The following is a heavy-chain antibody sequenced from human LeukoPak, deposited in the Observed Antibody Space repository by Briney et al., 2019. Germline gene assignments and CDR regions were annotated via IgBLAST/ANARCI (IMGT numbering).Heavy chain of an antibody. D-gene: IGHD3-10*01. CDR3: AKHTYYYGPGTHLDY. CDR2: ISAGGGST. CDR1: GFTFSNYG. J-gene: IGHJ4*02. V-gene: IGHV3-23*01. Sequence: GGSLRLCCAASGFTFSNYGMSWVRQAPGKGLEWVSTISAGGGSTYYADSVTGRFTISRDNSKNTLYLQMNSLRAEDTAVYYCAKHTYYYGPGTHLDYWGQGTLVTVSS.